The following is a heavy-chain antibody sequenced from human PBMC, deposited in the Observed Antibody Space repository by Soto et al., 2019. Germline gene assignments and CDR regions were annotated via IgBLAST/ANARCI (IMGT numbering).Heavy chain of an antibody. CDR2: SDLSGET. D-gene: IGHD6-19*01. Sequence: QVTLKESGPVLVKPTETLTLRCTVSGLSITDSEMGGSWIRQPPGQPLEWLAPSDLSGETSYRTFLMSRLANSKDTSKCQIVLTVTNMDPADTATYYCARRHLAVAVSPWFDAWGQGIPVTASS. CDR3: ARRHLAVAVSPWFDA. CDR1: GLSITDSEMG. J-gene: IGHJ5*02. V-gene: IGHV2-26*01.